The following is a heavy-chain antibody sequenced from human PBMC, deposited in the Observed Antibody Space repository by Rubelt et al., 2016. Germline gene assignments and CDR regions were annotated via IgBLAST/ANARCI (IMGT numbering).Heavy chain of an antibody. CDR1: GLTFSIYA. J-gene: IGHJ4*02. CDR2: ITSDGSKT. CDR3: AKDRCTSNSCYMNN. V-gene: IGHV3-74*01. D-gene: IGHD2-2*02. Sequence: GGSLRLSCAASGLTFSIYAMNWVRPAPGKGLVWVSRITSDGSKTASADSVKGRFTISRDNAKNTLYLQMNSMRAEDTAVYYCAKDRCTSNSCYMNNWGQGVLVTVSS.